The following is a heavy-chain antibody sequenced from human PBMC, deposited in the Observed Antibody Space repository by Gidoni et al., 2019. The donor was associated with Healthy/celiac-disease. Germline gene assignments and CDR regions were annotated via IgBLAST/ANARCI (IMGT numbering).Heavy chain of an antibody. V-gene: IGHV1-46*03. J-gene: IGHJ6*02. CDR3: ARGDYGDDLSGYYYYYGMDV. Sequence: QVQLVQSGAEVKKPGASVTVSCKASGYTFTSYYMHWVRQAPGQGLEWMGIINPSGGSTSYAQKFQGRVTMTRDTSTSTVYMELSSLRSEDTAVYYCARGDYGDDLSGYYYYYGMDVWGQGTTVTVSS. D-gene: IGHD4-17*01. CDR1: GYTFTSYY. CDR2: INPSGGST.